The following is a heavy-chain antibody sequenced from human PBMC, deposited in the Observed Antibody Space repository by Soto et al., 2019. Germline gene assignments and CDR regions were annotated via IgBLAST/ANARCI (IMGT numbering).Heavy chain of an antibody. Sequence: VPLQDSGPGLVKPSETLSLTCTVSGGSISSYYWSWIRQPPGKGLEWVANIKQDGSEKYYVDSVKGRFTISRDNAKNSLYLQMNSLRAEDTAVYYCARDGSLAYCGGDCYSPYWGQGTLVTVSS. V-gene: IGHV3-7*01. J-gene: IGHJ4*02. CDR3: ARDGSLAYCGGDCYSPY. CDR2: IKQDGSEK. D-gene: IGHD2-21*02. CDR1: GGSISSYY.